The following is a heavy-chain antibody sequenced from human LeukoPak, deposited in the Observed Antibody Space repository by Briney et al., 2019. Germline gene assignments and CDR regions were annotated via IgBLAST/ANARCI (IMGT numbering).Heavy chain of an antibody. D-gene: IGHD3-10*01. V-gene: IGHV1-8*03. CDR1: GYTFTNYD. J-gene: IGHJ4*02. Sequence: ASVKVSCKASGYTFTNYDINWVRQAPGQGLEWMGWMNPNSGNTGYAQKFQGRVTITRNTSITTTYMELSSLKSEDTAVYYCARRSAYGSGSYYVDYWGQGTLVTVSS. CDR2: MNPNSGNT. CDR3: ARRSAYGSGSYYVDY.